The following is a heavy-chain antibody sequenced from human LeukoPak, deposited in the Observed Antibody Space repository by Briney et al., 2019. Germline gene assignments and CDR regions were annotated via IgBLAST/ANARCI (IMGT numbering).Heavy chain of an antibody. CDR2: IYPGDSDT. V-gene: IGHV5-51*01. CDR3: ARSDSSGYYYYY. Sequence: KVSCKASGYTFTSYWIGWVRQMPGKGLEWMGIIYPGDSDTRYSPSFQGQVTISADKSISTAYLQWSSLKASDTAMYYCARSDSSGYYYYYWGQGTLVTVSS. CDR1: GYTFTSYW. J-gene: IGHJ4*02. D-gene: IGHD3-22*01.